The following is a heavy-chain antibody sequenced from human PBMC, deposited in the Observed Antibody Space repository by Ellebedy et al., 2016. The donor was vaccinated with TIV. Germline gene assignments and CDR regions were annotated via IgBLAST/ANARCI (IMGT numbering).Heavy chain of an antibody. J-gene: IGHJ6*02. CDR2: ISGSGTNI. D-gene: IGHD2/OR15-2a*01. Sequence: PGGSLRLSCAASGFIFSDFYMSWIRQTPGKGLEWVSYISGSGTNIQYADAVKGRFTITRDNAKKSLYLQINSLRAEDTAVYYCAREDIVIVRDGMDVWGQGTTVTVSS. CDR3: AREDIVIVRDGMDV. V-gene: IGHV3-11*04. CDR1: GFIFSDFY.